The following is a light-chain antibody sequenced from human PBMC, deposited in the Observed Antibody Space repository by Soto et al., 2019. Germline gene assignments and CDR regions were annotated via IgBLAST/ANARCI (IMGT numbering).Light chain of an antibody. V-gene: IGLV2-14*01. CDR1: RSDVGGYNY. Sequence: QSVLTQPASMSGSPGQSITISCTGTRSDVGGYNYVSWYQQHPGKAPKLMIYEVSNRPSGVSNRFSGSKSGNTASLTISGLQAEDEADYYCSSYTTTSTLGVFGGGTKLTVL. CDR2: EVS. J-gene: IGLJ2*01. CDR3: SSYTTTSTLGV.